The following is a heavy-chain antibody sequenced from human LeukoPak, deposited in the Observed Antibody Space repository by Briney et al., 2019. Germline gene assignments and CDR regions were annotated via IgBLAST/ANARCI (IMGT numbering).Heavy chain of an antibody. D-gene: IGHD5-24*01. CDR2: INQSGST. CDR3: ARGRWLQYET. J-gene: IGHJ5*02. V-gene: IGHV4-34*01. CDR1: GESFSGDY. Sequence: SETLSLTYGVYGESFSGDYWSWIRQPPGKGLEWIGEINQSGSTNYIPSLKSRVTISVDTSKNQFSLKLISVTAADTAVYYCARGRWLQYETWGQGTLVTVSS.